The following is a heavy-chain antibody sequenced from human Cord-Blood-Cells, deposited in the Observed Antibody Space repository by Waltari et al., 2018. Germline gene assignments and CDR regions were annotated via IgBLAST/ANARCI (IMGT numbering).Heavy chain of an antibody. CDR1: GCSVSSGSYH. V-gene: IGHV4-61*01. D-gene: IGHD6-13*01. J-gene: IGHJ6*02. CDR3: ARDLIAAAGLVSDGMDV. Sequence: QVQLQESGPGLVKPSETLSLTCTVSGCSVSSGSYHWSWIRQPPRKGLEWIGYIYYSGSTNYNPSLKSRVTISVDTSKNQFSLKLSSVTAADTAVYYCARDLIAAAGLVSDGMDVWGQGTTVTVSS. CDR2: IYYSGST.